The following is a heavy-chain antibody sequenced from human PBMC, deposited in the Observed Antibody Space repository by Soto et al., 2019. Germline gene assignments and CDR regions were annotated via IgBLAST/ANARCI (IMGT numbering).Heavy chain of an antibody. CDR1: GFSFSDHY. CDR3: ARISSTDYVFDY. V-gene: IGHV3-72*01. D-gene: IGHD4-17*01. Sequence: GGSLRLSCAASGFSFSDHYMDWVRQAPGRGLEWVGRTRHKPGSYTTEYAASVKGRFTISRDDSKNSLYLQMNSLKTEDTAVYYCARISSTDYVFDYWGKGTLVTVSS. CDR2: TRHKPGSYTT. J-gene: IGHJ4*02.